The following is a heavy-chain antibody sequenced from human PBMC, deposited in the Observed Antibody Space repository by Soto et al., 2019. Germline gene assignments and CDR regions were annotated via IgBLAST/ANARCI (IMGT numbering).Heavy chain of an antibody. V-gene: IGHV3-23*01. CDR1: GFTFSSYA. Sequence: EVQLLESGGGSVQPGGSLRLSCAATGFTFSSYAMHWVRRPPGKGLEWVSSISGSGGTAYYADSVKGRISISRDNLVNTLYLQMNSLRAEDTAVYYCAKGRGQNWNFDSWGQGTLVTVSP. CDR3: AKGRGQNWNFDS. J-gene: IGHJ5*01. D-gene: IGHD1-1*01. CDR2: ISGSGGTA.